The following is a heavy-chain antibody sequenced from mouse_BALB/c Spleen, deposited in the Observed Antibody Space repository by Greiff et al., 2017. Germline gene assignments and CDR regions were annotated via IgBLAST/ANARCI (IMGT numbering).Heavy chain of an antibody. V-gene: IGHV5-6-5*01. CDR2: ISSGGST. CDR1: GFTFSSYA. CDR3: ARGGSTTATRYYFDY. J-gene: IGHJ2*01. Sequence: DVKLVESGGGLVKPGGSLKLSCAASGFTFSSYAMSWVRQTPEKRLEWVASISSGGSTYYPDSVKGRFTISRDNARNILYLQMSSLRSEDTAMYYCARGGSTTATRYYFDYWGQGTTLTVSS. D-gene: IGHD1-2*01.